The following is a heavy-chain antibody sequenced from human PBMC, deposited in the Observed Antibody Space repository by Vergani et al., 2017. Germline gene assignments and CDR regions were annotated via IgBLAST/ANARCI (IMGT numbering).Heavy chain of an antibody. CDR3: ARPGIAAAGLPYGMDV. CDR1: GYSFTSYW. Sequence: EVQLVQSGAEVKKPGESLRISCKGSGYSFTSYWISWVRQMPGKGLEWMGRIDPSDSYTNYSPSFQGHVTISAVKSISTAYLQWSSLKASDTAMYYCARPGIAAAGLPYGMDVWGQGTTVTVSS. D-gene: IGHD6-13*01. V-gene: IGHV5-10-1*03. J-gene: IGHJ6*02. CDR2: IDPSDSYT.